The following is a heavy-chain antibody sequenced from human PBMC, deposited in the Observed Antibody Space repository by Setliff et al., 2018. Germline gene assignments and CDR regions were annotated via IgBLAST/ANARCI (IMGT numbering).Heavy chain of an antibody. J-gene: IGHJ4*02. CDR2: IKHDGSAK. Sequence: GGSLRLSCVASGFTFSSYWMTWVRQVPRKGLEYVASIKHDGSAKYYVDSVRGRFTISRDNAKNSLYLQMNSLRADDTALYYCARDNHGGAHDHWGQGSLVTVSS. CDR3: ARDNHGGAHDH. V-gene: IGHV3-7*01. CDR1: GFTFSSYW. D-gene: IGHD2-21*01.